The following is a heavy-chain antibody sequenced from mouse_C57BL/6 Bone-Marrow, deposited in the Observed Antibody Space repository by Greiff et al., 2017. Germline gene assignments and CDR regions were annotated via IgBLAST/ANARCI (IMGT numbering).Heavy chain of an antibody. CDR3: ARSTTVVAPAAY. Sequence: QVQLQRPGAELVKPGASVKMSCKASGYTFTSYWITWVKQRPGQGLEWIGDIYPGSGSTNYNEKFKSKATLTVDKSSSTAYMQLSSLTSEDSAVYYCARSTTVVAPAAYWGQGTLVTVSA. CDR2: IYPGSGST. J-gene: IGHJ3*01. V-gene: IGHV1-55*01. CDR1: GYTFTSYW. D-gene: IGHD1-1*01.